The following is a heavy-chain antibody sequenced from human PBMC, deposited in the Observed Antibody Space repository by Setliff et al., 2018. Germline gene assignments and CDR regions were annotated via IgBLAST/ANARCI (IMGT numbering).Heavy chain of an antibody. D-gene: IGHD2-21*02. CDR1: GFTFSNYG. V-gene: IGHV3-33*01. CDR2: IWNDGSSK. Sequence: RGSLRLSCVASGFTFSNYGMHWVRQAPGKGLEWVALIWNDGSSKFYGDSVKGRFTISRDNSKNTLYLQMDSLRAEDTAVYYCARNWVTAQHYYYGMDVWGQG. J-gene: IGHJ6*02. CDR3: ARNWVTAQHYYYGMDV.